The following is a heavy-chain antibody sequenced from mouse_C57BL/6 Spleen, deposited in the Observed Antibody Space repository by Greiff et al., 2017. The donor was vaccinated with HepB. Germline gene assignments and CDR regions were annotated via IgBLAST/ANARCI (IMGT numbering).Heavy chain of an antibody. J-gene: IGHJ3*01. CDR2: IDPSDSET. D-gene: IGHD4-1*01. CDR3: ALNWDGTWFAY. CDR1: GYTFTSYW. V-gene: IGHV1-52*01. Sequence: QVQLQQPGAELVRPGSSVKLSCKASGYTFTSYWMHWVKQRPIQGLEWIVNIDPSDSETHYNQKFKDKATLTVDKSSSTAYMQLSSLTSEDSAVYYCALNWDGTWFAYWGQGTLVTVSA.